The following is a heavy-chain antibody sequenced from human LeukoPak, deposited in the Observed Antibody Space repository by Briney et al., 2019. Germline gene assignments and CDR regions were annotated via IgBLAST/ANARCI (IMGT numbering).Heavy chain of an antibody. CDR1: GGSISSGGYS. V-gene: IGHV4-30-2*01. CDR3: ASYSGYDSLFDY. D-gene: IGHD5-12*01. Sequence: KPSQTLSLTCAVSGGSISSGGYSWSWIRQPPGKGLEWIGYIYHSGSTYYNPSLKSRVTISVDRSKNQFSLKLSSVTAADTAVYYCASYSGYDSLFDYWGQGTLVTVSS. CDR2: IYHSGST. J-gene: IGHJ4*02.